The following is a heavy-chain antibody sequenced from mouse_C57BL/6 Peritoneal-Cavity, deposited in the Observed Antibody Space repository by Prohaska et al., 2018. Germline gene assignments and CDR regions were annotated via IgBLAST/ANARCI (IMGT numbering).Heavy chain of an antibody. CDR1: GFTFSNYW. J-gene: IGHJ3*01. Sequence: EVKLEESGGGLVQPGGSMKLSCVASGFTFSNYWMNWVRQSPEKGLEWVAQIRLKSDNYATHYAESVKGRFTISREDSKSSVYLQMNNLRAEDTGIYYCTVHPLYSLPAYWGQGTLVTVSA. D-gene: IGHD6-2*01. CDR3: TVHPLYSLPAY. V-gene: IGHV6-3*01. CDR2: IRLKSDNYAT.